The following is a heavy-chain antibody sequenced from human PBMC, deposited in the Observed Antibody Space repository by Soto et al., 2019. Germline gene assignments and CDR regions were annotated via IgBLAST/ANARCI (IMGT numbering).Heavy chain of an antibody. Sequence: GGSLRLSCAASGFTVSSNYMSWVRQAPGKGLKWVSVIYAGGSTHYADSMEDRFTISRDNSNNMLYLQMNSLRAEDTAVYYCVREKVTMIVGFYYFDYWGQGT. V-gene: IGHV3-66*01. D-gene: IGHD3-22*01. CDR3: VREKVTMIVGFYYFDY. J-gene: IGHJ4*02. CDR1: GFTVSSNY. CDR2: IYAGGST.